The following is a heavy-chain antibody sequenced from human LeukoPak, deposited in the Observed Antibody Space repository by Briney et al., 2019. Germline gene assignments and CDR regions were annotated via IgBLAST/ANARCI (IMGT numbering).Heavy chain of an antibody. CDR1: GFTFSSYA. Sequence: GGSLRLSCAASGFTFSSYAMSWVRQAPGKGLEWVSAISGSGGTTYYADSVKGRFTISRDNSNYTLYLQMNSLRAEDTAIYYCAKDTTMTPYWGQGTLVTVSS. CDR3: AKDTTMTPY. J-gene: IGHJ4*02. CDR2: ISGSGGTT. D-gene: IGHD4-17*01. V-gene: IGHV3-23*01.